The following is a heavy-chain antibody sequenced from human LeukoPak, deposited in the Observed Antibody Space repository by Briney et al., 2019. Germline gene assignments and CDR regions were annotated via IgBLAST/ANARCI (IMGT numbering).Heavy chain of an antibody. V-gene: IGHV3-23*01. CDR2: MTHSSERT. Sequence: GGSLRLSCAASGFAVSSYAVSWVRQAPGKGLEWVSGMTHSSERTYYADSVKGRFTISRDNSKNTLYLQMNSLRAEDTAVYYCAKTALWGQGTTVTVSS. J-gene: IGHJ6*02. CDR1: GFAVSSYA. CDR3: AKTAL.